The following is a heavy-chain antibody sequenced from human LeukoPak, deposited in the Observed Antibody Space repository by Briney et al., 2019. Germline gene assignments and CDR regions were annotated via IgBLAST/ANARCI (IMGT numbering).Heavy chain of an antibody. CDR3: AKGGGRPLDDAFDV. CDR2: ILNNGITT. J-gene: IGHJ3*01. Sequence: GGSLRLSCAASGFTFCTYAMTWVRQAPGMGLEWVSTILNNGITTYHADSVKGRFTISRDNSRNTLHLQMNSLRADDTAVYYCAKGGGRPLDDAFDVWGQGTMVTVSS. CDR1: GFTFCTYA. V-gene: IGHV3-23*01.